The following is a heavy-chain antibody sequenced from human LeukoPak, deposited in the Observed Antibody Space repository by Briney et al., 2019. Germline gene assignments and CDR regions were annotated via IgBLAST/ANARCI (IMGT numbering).Heavy chain of an antibody. CDR2: TYSDGST. CDR3: AREENGIGAAFDI. V-gene: IGHV3-53*01. J-gene: IGHJ3*02. D-gene: IGHD3-16*01. Sequence: GGTLRLSCAASGFTVSSNYMSWVRQAPGKGLELVSLTYSDGSTYYADSLKGRFTISRDNSENSLYLQMNTLRADDTAVYYCAREENGIGAAFDIWGQGTMVTVSS. CDR1: GFTVSSNY.